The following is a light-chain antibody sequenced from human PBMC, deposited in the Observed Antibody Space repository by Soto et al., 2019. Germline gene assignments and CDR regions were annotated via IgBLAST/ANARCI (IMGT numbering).Light chain of an antibody. CDR1: SIDVGNFDL. CDR3: HSFDTGNLAVI. CDR2: QVS. J-gene: IGLJ2*01. Sequence: QSVLTQPPSVSGSPGQSVTISCTGTSIDVGNFDLVSWYQQPPGTAPKLLIYQVSNRPSGVPDRFSGSQSGNTASLTISGLQAEDEADYYCHSFDTGNLAVIFGGGTKVTVL. V-gene: IGLV2-18*01.